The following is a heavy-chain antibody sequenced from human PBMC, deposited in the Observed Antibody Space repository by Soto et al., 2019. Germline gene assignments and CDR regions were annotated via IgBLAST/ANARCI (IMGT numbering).Heavy chain of an antibody. D-gene: IGHD2-2*01. CDR1: GGSISSGGYY. J-gene: IGHJ6*02. Sequence: NPSETLSLTCTVSGGSISSGGYYWSWIRQHPGKGLEWIGYIYYSGSTYYNPSLKSRVTISVDTSKNQFSLKLSSVTAADTAVYYCARSRVVCSSTSCYWGGGDYYYYGMDVWGQGTTVTVSS. CDR2: IYYSGST. CDR3: ARSRVVCSSTSCYWGGGDYYYYGMDV. V-gene: IGHV4-31*03.